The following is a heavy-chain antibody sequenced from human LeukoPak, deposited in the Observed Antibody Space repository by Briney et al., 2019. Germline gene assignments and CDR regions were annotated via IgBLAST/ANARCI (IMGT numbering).Heavy chain of an antibody. CDR1: GGSISSYY. Sequence: SETLSLTCTVSGGSISSYYWSWIRQPPGKGLEWIGYIYYIGSTNYNPSLKSRVTISVDTSKNQFSLKLSSVTAADTAVYYCARFIRYYFDYWGQGTLVTVSS. CDR3: ARFIRYYFDY. J-gene: IGHJ4*02. CDR2: IYYIGST. V-gene: IGHV4-59*08.